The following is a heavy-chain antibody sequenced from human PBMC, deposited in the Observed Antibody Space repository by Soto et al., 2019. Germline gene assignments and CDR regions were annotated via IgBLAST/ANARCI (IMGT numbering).Heavy chain of an antibody. D-gene: IGHD3-9*01. CDR2: IFHSGST. CDR1: GGSISSDNW. J-gene: IGHJ3*02. CDR3: TSLLAGYFAFDI. V-gene: IGHV4-4*02. Sequence: PSETLSLTCAVSGGSISSDNWWSWVRQSPGKGLEWIGEIFHSGSTNYNPSLKSRVILSVDKSKNQFSLNLSSVTAADTAVYYCTSLLAGYFAFDIWGQGTTVTVSS.